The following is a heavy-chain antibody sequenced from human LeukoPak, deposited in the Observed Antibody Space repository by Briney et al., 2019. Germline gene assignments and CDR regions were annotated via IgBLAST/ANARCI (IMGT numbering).Heavy chain of an antibody. V-gene: IGHV1-18*01. CDR3: ARDLLVVVPAAISGSNI. CDR1: GYTFTIYG. D-gene: IGHD2-2*01. Sequence: ASVNVSCKASGYTFTIYGISWVRHPPAQGLEWMGWISAYNGNTNYAQKLQGRVTMTTDTSTSTAYMELRSLRSDDTAVYYCARDLLVVVPAAISGSNIWGQGTMVTVSS. CDR2: ISAYNGNT. J-gene: IGHJ3*02.